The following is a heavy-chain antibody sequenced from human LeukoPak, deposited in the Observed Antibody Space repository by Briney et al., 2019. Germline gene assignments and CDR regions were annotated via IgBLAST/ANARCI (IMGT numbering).Heavy chain of an antibody. CDR1: GFTFSGSA. Sequence: GGSLRLSCAASGFTFSGSAMHWVRQASGKGLEWVGRIRSKANSYATAYAASVKGRFTISRDDSKNTAYLQMNSLKTEDTAAYYCSRHILLWFGEPTYDAFDIWGQGTMVTVSS. V-gene: IGHV3-73*01. CDR2: IRSKANSYAT. D-gene: IGHD3-10*01. J-gene: IGHJ3*02. CDR3: SRHILLWFGEPTYDAFDI.